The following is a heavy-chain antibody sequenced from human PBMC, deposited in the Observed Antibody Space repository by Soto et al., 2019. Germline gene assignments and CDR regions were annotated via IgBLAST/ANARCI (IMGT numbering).Heavy chain of an antibody. CDR3: TGAYYDVSGYSLDP. D-gene: IGHD3-22*01. Sequence: PSETVYLTCSVSGGSISSGYWTWIRQPPGKGLEWIGYIYYGGSINYNPSLKSRVIISVDTAKNQFSLRLSSVSAADTAVYYCTGAYYDVSGYSLDPWGQGTSVTVS. J-gene: IGHJ5*02. CDR2: IYYGGSI. CDR1: GGSISSGY. V-gene: IGHV4-59*01.